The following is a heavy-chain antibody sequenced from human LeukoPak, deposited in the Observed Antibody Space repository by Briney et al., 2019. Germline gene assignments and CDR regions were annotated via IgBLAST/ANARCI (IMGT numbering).Heavy chain of an antibody. J-gene: IGHJ6*03. CDR2: INPNSGGT. CDR3: ARGPYSSSGNGYYFYYYMDV. CDR1: GYTLTELS. D-gene: IGHD6-6*01. V-gene: IGHV1-2*02. Sequence: PTASVKVSCKVSGYTLTELSMHWVRQAPGQGLEWMGWINPNSGGTNYAQKFQGRVAMTRDTSISTAYMELSRLRSDDTAVYYCARGPYSSSGNGYYFYYYMDVWGKGTTVTVSS.